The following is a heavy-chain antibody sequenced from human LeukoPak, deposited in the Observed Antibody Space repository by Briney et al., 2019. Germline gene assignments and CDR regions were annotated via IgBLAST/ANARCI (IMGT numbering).Heavy chain of an antibody. V-gene: IGHV4-39*01. D-gene: IGHD6-6*01. CDR1: GGSISSSSYY. Sequence: SETLSLTCTVSGGSISSSSYYWGWIRQPPGKGLEWIGSIYYSGSTYYNPSLKSRVTISVDTSKNQFSLKLSSVTAADTAVYYCARTYSSSPIDYWGQGTLVTVSP. CDR3: ARTYSSSPIDY. J-gene: IGHJ4*02. CDR2: IYYSGST.